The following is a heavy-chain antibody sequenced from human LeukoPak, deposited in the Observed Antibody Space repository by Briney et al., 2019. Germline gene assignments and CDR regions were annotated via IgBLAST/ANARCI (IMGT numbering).Heavy chain of an antibody. D-gene: IGHD4-11*01. CDR2: IIPIFGTA. CDR3: ARGGLTTAEYYYYHMDV. Sequence: SVKVSCKASGYTFTGYYMHWVRQAPGQGLEWMGGIIPIFGTANYAQKFQGRVTITADESTSTAYMELSSLRSEDTAVYYCARGGLTTAEYYYYHMDVWGKGTTVTVSS. CDR1: GYTFTGYY. J-gene: IGHJ6*03. V-gene: IGHV1-69*13.